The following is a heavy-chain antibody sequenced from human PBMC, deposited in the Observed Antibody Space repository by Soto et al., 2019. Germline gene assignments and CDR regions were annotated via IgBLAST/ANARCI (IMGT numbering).Heavy chain of an antibody. J-gene: IGHJ3*02. D-gene: IGHD3-22*01. Sequence: GGSLSLSCAASGFTFSSYGMHWVRQAPGKGLEWVAVIWYDGSNKYYADSVKGRFTISRDNSKNTLYLQMNSLRAEDTAVYYCARVGYVVITGVGAFDIRGQGTTVTVSS. CDR1: GFTFSSYG. CDR3: ARVGYVVITGVGAFDI. CDR2: IWYDGSNK. V-gene: IGHV3-33*01.